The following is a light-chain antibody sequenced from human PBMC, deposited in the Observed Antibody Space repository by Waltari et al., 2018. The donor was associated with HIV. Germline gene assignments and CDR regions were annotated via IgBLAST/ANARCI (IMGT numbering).Light chain of an antibody. V-gene: IGLV2-8*01. J-gene: IGLJ2*01. CDR3: SSYAGSNNLL. CDR2: EVT. Sequence: QSALTQPPSASGSPGQSVTLSCTGNSSDVGGYNSVSWYQQHPGKAPKLMIYEVTKRPSGVPDRFSGSKSGNTASLTVSGLQAEDEADYYCSSYAGSNNLLFGGGTKLTVL. CDR1: SSDVGGYNS.